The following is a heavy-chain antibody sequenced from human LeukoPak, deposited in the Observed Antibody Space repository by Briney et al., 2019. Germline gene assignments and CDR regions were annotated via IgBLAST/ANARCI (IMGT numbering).Heavy chain of an antibody. CDR3: AKDQYDYVRGEFDY. V-gene: IGHV3-30*18. CDR2: ISYDGNDK. J-gene: IGHJ4*02. Sequence: GGSLRLSCAASGFTFCSYDMHWVRQAPGKGLEWVAVISYDGNDKHYADSVKGRFTISRDNSKNTLYLQMNSLRVEDTAVYYCAKDQYDYVRGEFDYWGQGTLVTVSS. CDR1: GFTFCSYD. D-gene: IGHD3-16*01.